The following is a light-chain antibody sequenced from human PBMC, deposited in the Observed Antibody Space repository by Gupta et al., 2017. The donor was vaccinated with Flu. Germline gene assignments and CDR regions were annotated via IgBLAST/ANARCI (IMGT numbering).Light chain of an antibody. J-gene: IGKJ5*01. Sequence: DIVLTQSPGTLSLSPGERATLSCRASQSVSSSYLACYQQKPGQAPRLLIYGASSRGTGIPDRFSGSGSGTDFTLTISRLEPEDFAVYYCQQYGSAPPITFGQGTRVEMK. CDR3: QQYGSAPPIT. CDR2: GAS. V-gene: IGKV3-20*01. CDR1: QSVSSSY.